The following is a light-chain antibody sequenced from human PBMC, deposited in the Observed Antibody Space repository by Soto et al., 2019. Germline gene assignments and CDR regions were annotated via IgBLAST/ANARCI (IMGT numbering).Light chain of an antibody. CDR3: QQYGSSGT. V-gene: IGKV3-20*01. J-gene: IGKJ1*01. CDR1: QSVSNNY. CDR2: GAS. Sequence: EIVLTQSPGTLSLSPGERATLSCRASQSVSNNYLAWYQQTPGQAPRLLIYGASNRATGIPDRFSGSGSGTDFTLTISRLEPEDFAVYYCQQYGSSGTFGQGTTVEIK.